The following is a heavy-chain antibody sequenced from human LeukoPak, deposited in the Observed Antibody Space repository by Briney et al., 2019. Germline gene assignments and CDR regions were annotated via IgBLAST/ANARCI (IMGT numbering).Heavy chain of an antibody. CDR1: GFTFSSYA. V-gene: IGHV3-30-3*01. J-gene: IGHJ4*02. CDR2: ISYDGSNK. D-gene: IGHD4-23*01. CDR3: ASPNYGGNSLDY. Sequence: GGSLRLSCAASGFTFSSYAMHWVRQAPGKGLEWVAVISYDGSNKYYADSVKGRFTISRDNSKNTLYLQMNSLRAEDTAVYYCASPNYGGNSLDYWGQGTLVTVSS.